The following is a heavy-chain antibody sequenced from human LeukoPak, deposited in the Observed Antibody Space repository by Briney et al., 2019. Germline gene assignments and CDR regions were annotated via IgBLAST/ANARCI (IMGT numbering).Heavy chain of an antibody. CDR3: ARENILFGYGDFDY. Sequence: SQTLSLTCAISGDSVSSNSAAWNWIRQSPSRGLEWLGRTYYRSKWYNDYAVSVKSRITINPDTSKSQFFLQLNSVTPEDTAVYYCARENILFGYGDFDYWGQGTLVTVSS. D-gene: IGHD5-12*01. J-gene: IGHJ4*02. CDR2: TYYRSKWYN. V-gene: IGHV6-1*01. CDR1: GDSVSSNSAA.